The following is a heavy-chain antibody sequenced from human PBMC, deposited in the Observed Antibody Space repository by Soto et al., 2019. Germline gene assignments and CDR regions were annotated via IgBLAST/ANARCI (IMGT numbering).Heavy chain of an antibody. V-gene: IGHV3-9*01. J-gene: IGHJ4*02. CDR1: GFIFDDYA. D-gene: IGHD6-6*01. CDR2: ISWQSGSI. CDR3: AKDMFSSSSAATLEY. Sequence: EVQLVESGGGLAQPGRSLRLSCAASGFIFDDYAMHWVRQAPGKGLEWVSGISWQSGSIRYADSVKGRFTISRDNAKNSLYLQMNSLRVEDTALYYCAKDMFSSSSAATLEYWGQGILVTVSS.